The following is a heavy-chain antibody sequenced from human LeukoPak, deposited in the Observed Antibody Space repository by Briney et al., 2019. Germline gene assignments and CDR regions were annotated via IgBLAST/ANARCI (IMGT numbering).Heavy chain of an antibody. J-gene: IGHJ4*02. CDR2: FDPEDGET. D-gene: IGHD6-13*01. CDR3: AIIPRAAAGPSARSPFHY. CDR1: GYILAELS. V-gene: IGHV1-24*01. Sequence: GASVRVSCKVSGYILAELSIHWVRQAPGKGLEWMGGFDPEDGETIYAQNFQGRVTMTEDTSTDTAYMELSSLRSEDTAVYYCAIIPRAAAGPSARSPFHYWGQGALVTVSS.